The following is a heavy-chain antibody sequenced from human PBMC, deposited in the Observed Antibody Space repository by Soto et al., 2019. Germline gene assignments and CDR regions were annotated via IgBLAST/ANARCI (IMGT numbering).Heavy chain of an antibody. Sequence: TSETLSLTCAVYGGSFSDYFWSWIRQPPGKGLEWIGEINHSGSTNYNPSLKSRVTISVDTSKNQFSLKLSSVTAADTAVFYCARGIPFYYDIRGGNWFDLWGQGTLVTVSS. CDR1: GGSFSDYF. D-gene: IGHD3-22*01. CDR3: ARGIPFYYDIRGGNWFDL. CDR2: INHSGST. J-gene: IGHJ5*02. V-gene: IGHV4-34*01.